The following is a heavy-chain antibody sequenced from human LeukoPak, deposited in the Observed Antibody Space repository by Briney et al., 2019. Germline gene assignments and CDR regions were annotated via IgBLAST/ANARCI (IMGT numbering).Heavy chain of an antibody. V-gene: IGHV1-69*10. Sequence: GASVKVSCKASGGTFSSYAISWVRQAPGQGLEWMGGIIPILGIANYAQKFQGRVTITADKSTSTAYMELSSLRSEDTAVYYCARDSVESGYTSRGSDAFDIWGQGTMVTVSS. D-gene: IGHD5-18*01. CDR2: IIPILGIA. CDR3: ARDSVESGYTSRGSDAFDI. CDR1: GGTFSSYA. J-gene: IGHJ3*02.